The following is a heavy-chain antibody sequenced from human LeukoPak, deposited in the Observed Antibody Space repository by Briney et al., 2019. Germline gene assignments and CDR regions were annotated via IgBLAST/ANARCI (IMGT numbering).Heavy chain of an antibody. Sequence: PGESLKISCKGSGYSFTSYWIGWVRQMPGKGLEWMGIIYPGDSDTSFSPSFQGQVTISVDKSISAAYLQWSSLRASDTAMYYCARRIAAADNYFDYWGQGTLVTVSP. CDR2: IYPGDSDT. CDR1: GYSFTSYW. D-gene: IGHD6-13*01. V-gene: IGHV5-51*01. J-gene: IGHJ4*02. CDR3: ARRIAAADNYFDY.